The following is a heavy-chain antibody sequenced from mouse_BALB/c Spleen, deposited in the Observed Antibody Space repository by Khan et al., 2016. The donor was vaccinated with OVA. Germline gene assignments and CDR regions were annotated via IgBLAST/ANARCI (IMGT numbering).Heavy chain of an antibody. D-gene: IGHD1-1*01. V-gene: IGHV3-2*02. CDR2: ISYSGTT. J-gene: IGHJ4*01. CDR3: ARGNYYGYAMDY. CDR1: GYSITSNYA. Sequence: EVQLQESGPGLVKPSQSLSLTCTVTGYSITSNYAWNWLRQFPGNKLEWMSYISYSGTTSYNPSPKSRLSITRDKSKNQFFLQLNSVTTEDTATYYCARGNYYGYAMDYWGQGTSVTVSS.